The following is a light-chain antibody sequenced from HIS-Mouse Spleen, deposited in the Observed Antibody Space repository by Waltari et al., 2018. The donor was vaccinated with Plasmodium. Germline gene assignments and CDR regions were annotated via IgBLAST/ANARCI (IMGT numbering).Light chain of an antibody. CDR1: SLPKKL. Sequence: SYELTKPPSVSVSPGQTARITCSGDSLPKKLAYWYQQKSGQAPVLVIYEDSKRPSGIPERFSGSSSGTMATLTISGAQVEDEADYYCYSTDSSGNHRVFGGGTKLTVL. J-gene: IGLJ3*02. CDR2: EDS. V-gene: IGLV3-10*01. CDR3: YSTDSSGNHRV.